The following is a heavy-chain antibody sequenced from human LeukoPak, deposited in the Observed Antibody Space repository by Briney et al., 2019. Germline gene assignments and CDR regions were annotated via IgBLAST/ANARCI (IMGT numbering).Heavy chain of an antibody. CDR2: VSSSSSTI. Sequence: GGSLRLSCAASGFTFSSYSMNWVRQAPGKGLEWVSYVSSSSSTIYYADSVKGRFTISRDNAKNSLYLQMNSLRAEDTAVYYCARDGPGVVVVAAPDYWGQGTLVTVSS. CDR3: ARDGPGVVVVAAPDY. J-gene: IGHJ4*02. V-gene: IGHV3-48*01. D-gene: IGHD2-15*01. CDR1: GFTFSSYS.